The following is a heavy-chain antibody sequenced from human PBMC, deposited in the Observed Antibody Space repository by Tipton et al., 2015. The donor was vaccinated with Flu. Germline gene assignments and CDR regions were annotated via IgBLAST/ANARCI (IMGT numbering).Heavy chain of an antibody. CDR1: GDSIRSDYY. CDR3: ARDPKWDDSGDYYYYYGMDV. Sequence: GLVKPSETLSLTCTVSGDSIRSDYYWGWIRQSPGKGLEWIGNIFHTGNTYHNPSLKSRVSISVDRSKNQFALKVISVTAADTAVYYCARDPKWDDSGDYYYYYGMDVWGQGTTVAVSS. D-gene: IGHD3-22*01. J-gene: IGHJ6*02. V-gene: IGHV4-38-2*02. CDR2: IFHTGNT.